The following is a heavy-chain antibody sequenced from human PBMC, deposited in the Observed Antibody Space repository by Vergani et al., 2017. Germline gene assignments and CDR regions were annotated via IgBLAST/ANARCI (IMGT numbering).Heavy chain of an antibody. CDR3: ARDGWEYDKDALDV. V-gene: IGHV4-39*02. J-gene: IGHJ3*01. Sequence: QLQLQESGPGLVKPSETLSLTCTVSGGSITYGAFYWGWIRQSPGKGLEWIGSIYYSENKFYNPSLESRVTLSIDTTKNQFSLKLKSVTAADTAVYYCARDGWEYDKDALDVWGQGTKVTVTS. D-gene: IGHD1-1*01. CDR2: IYYSENK. CDR1: GGSITYGAFY.